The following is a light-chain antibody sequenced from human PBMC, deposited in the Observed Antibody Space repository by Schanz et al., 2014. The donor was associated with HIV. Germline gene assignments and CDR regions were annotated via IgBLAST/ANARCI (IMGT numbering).Light chain of an antibody. J-gene: IGKJ4*02. CDR1: QRLSSSY. CDR2: ATS. V-gene: IGKV3-20*01. Sequence: EIVLTQSPGSLSLSPGGRATLSCGASQRLSSSYLAWYQQKRDQPPRLVIYATSTRAAGISDRFSGTGSGTDFTLTISRLEPDDFAVYYCHHYGDSRGTFGGGTEVDI. CDR3: HHYGDSRGT.